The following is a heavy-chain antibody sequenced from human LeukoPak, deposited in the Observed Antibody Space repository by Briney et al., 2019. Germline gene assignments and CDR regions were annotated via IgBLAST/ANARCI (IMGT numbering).Heavy chain of an antibody. V-gene: IGHV3-49*04. J-gene: IGHJ6*02. CDR2: IRSKAYGGTT. CDR1: GFTFSSYS. CDR3: TRDGSRYYGMDV. Sequence: GGSLRLSCAASGFTFSSYSMNWVRQAPGKGLEWVGFIRSKAYGGTTEYATSVKGRFTISRDDSKSIAYLQMNSLKTEDTAVYYCTRDGSRYYGMDVWGQGTTVTVSS. D-gene: IGHD1-1*01.